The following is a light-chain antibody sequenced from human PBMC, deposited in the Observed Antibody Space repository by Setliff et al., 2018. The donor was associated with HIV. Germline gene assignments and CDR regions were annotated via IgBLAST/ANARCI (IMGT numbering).Light chain of an antibody. Sequence: QSVLTQPRSVSGSPGQAVTISCTGTSSNIGTYNYVSWYQQHPGKAPKLMIYDVTKRPSGVSDRFSGSKSGNTASLTISGLQAEDEADYYCCSYGGNSFSYVFGTGTKVTVL. CDR1: SSNIGTYNY. CDR2: DVT. V-gene: IGLV2-11*01. J-gene: IGLJ1*01. CDR3: CSYGGNSFSYV.